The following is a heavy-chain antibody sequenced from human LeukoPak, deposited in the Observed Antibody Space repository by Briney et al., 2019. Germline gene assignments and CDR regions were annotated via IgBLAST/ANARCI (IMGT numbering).Heavy chain of an antibody. J-gene: IGHJ4*02. V-gene: IGHV3-33*01. CDR2: IWYDGSNK. CDR3: ARGLRYGDYANFDY. Sequence: GGSLRLSCAAFGFTFSSYGMHWVRQAPGKGLEWVAVIWYDGSNKYYVDSVKGRFTISRDNSKNTLYLQMNSLRAEDTAVYYCARGLRYGDYANFDYWGQGTLVTVSS. D-gene: IGHD4-17*01. CDR1: GFTFSSYG.